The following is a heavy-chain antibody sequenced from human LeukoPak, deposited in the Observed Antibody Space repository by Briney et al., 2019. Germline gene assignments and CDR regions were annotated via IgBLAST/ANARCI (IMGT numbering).Heavy chain of an antibody. CDR1: GGTFSSYA. D-gene: IGHD3-9*01. J-gene: IGHJ4*02. CDR2: ISAYNGNT. Sequence: ASVKVSCKASGGTFSSYAINWVRQAPGQGLEWMGWISAYNGNTNYAQNLQGRVTMTTDTSTSTAYMELRSLRSDDTAVYYCARDGGPYYDILTGYYNLDYFDYWGQGTLVTVSS. V-gene: IGHV1-18*01. CDR3: ARDGGPYYDILTGYYNLDYFDY.